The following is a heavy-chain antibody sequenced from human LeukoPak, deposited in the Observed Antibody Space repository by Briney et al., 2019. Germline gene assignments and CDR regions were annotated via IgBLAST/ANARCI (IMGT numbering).Heavy chain of an antibody. J-gene: IGHJ5*02. CDR3: ARGTTQYYYGSGSYMSWFDP. CDR2: IYTSGST. V-gene: IGHV4-4*07. D-gene: IGHD3-10*01. Sequence: SETLSLTCTVSGGSISSYYWSWIRQPAGKGLEWIGRIYTSGSTNYNPSLKTRVTMSVDTSKNQFSQKLSSVTAADTAVYYCARGTTQYYYGSGSYMSWFDPWGQGTLVTVSS. CDR1: GGSISSYY.